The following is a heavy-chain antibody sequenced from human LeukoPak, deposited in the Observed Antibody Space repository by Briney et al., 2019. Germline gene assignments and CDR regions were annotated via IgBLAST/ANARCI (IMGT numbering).Heavy chain of an antibody. J-gene: IGHJ4*02. CDR1: GFTFSDYY. Sequence: GGSLRLSCAASGFTFSDYYMSWIRQAPGKGLEWVSAISGSGGSTYYADSVKGRFTISRDNSKNTLYLQMNSLRAEDTAVYYCAKDIGYYYDSSFDYWGQGTLVTVSS. CDR3: AKDIGYYYDSSFDY. CDR2: ISGSGGST. V-gene: IGHV3-23*01. D-gene: IGHD3-22*01.